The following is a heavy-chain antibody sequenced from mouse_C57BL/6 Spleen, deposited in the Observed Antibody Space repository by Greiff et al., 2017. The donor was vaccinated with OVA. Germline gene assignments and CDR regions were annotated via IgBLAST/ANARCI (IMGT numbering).Heavy chain of an antibody. D-gene: IGHD2-5*01. V-gene: IGHV5-4*01. J-gene: IGHJ1*03. CDR2: ISAGGSYT. CDR1: GFTFSSYA. Sequence: EVHLVESGGGLVKPGGSLKLSCAASGFTFSSYAMSWVRQTPEKRLEWVATISAGGSYTYYPDNVKGRFTISRDTAKNNLYLQMSQLKTEDTAMYYCARDEYYSNYVYFDGWGTGTTVTVAS. CDR3: ARDEYYSNYVYFDG.